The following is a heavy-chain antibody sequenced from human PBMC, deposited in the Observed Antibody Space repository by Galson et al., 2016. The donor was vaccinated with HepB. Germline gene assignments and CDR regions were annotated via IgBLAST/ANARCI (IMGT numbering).Heavy chain of an antibody. Sequence: SLRLSCAASGFTFRDYGMTWVRQAPGKGLVCVSRLKSDGRSTYYADSVKGRFTISRDNAKNTLYLQMNSLGAEDTAVYYCRIGTAGLDYWGQGTLVTVSS. CDR2: LKSDGRST. D-gene: IGHD6-13*01. CDR3: RIGTAGLDY. V-gene: IGHV3-74*01. J-gene: IGHJ4*02. CDR1: GFTFRDYG.